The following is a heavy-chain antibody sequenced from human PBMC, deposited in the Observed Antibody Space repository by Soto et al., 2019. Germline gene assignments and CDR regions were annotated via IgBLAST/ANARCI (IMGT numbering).Heavy chain of an antibody. CDR1: GYTFTKYG. CDR3: VRDGAVAGNINFDF. CDR2: INAGDGNR. Sequence: ASVKVSCKASGYTFTKYGVHWVRQAPGQRLEWMGWINAGDGNRKYSRNFQGRVTITRDTSASTAYMELSSLRSEDTAVYYCVRDGAVAGNINFDFWGQGTMVTVPS. J-gene: IGHJ4*02. D-gene: IGHD6-19*01. V-gene: IGHV1-3*01.